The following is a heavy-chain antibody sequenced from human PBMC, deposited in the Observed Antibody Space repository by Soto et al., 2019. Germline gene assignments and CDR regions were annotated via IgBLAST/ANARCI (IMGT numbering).Heavy chain of an antibody. D-gene: IGHD4-4*01. Sequence: GGSLRLSCAASGFTFSSYGMHWVRQAPGKGLEWVAVISYDGSNKYYADSVKGRFTISRDNSKNTLYLQMNSLRAEDTAVYYCAKDFSGYSSFDYWGQGTLVTVSS. J-gene: IGHJ4*02. CDR3: AKDFSGYSSFDY. CDR2: ISYDGSNK. V-gene: IGHV3-30*18. CDR1: GFTFSSYG.